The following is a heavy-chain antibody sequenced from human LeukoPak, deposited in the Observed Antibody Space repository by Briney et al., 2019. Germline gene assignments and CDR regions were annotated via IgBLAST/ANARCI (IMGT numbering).Heavy chain of an antibody. V-gene: IGHV1-18*01. CDR1: GYTFSTYG. CDR2: VSGHNGNR. J-gene: IGHJ3*02. CDR3: ARDTSYDFWSDPTQLFDI. D-gene: IGHD3-3*01. Sequence: GASVKVSCKASGYTFSTYGVSWMRQAPGQGLEWVGWVSGHNGNRNYAQKLQGRVTLTTDTSTNTAYMELRSLRSDDTAVYYCARDTSYDFWSDPTQLFDIWGQGTMITVSS.